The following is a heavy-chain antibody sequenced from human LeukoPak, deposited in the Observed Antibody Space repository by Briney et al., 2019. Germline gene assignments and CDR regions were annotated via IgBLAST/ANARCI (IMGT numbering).Heavy chain of an antibody. V-gene: IGHV4-59*01. CDR1: GGSISSYY. J-gene: IGHJ6*02. Sequence: SETLSLTCTVSGGSISSYYWSWIRQPPGKGREWLGYIYYSGSTNYNPSLKSRVTISVDTSKNQFSLKLSSVTAADTAVYYCARDYGYGDPRRKYYYYGMDVWGQGTTVTVSS. CDR2: IYYSGST. CDR3: ARDYGYGDPRRKYYYYGMDV. D-gene: IGHD4-17*01.